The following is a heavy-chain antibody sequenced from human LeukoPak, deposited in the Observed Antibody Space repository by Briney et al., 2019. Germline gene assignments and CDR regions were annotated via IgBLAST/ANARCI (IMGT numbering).Heavy chain of an antibody. CDR3: AVLHYYAMDV. CDR2: ISWNSGTK. Sequence: AGGSLRLSCAASEFTFDDYAMHWVRQAPGKGLEWVSGISWNSGTKGYADSVKGRFTISRDNAKNSLYLQMNSLRGEDAALYYCAVLHYYAMDVWGQGTTVTVSS. D-gene: IGHD2-8*01. CDR1: EFTFDDYA. V-gene: IGHV3-9*01. J-gene: IGHJ6*02.